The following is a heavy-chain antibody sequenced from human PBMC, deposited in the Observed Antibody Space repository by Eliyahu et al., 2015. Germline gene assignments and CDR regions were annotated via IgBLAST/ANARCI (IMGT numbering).Heavy chain of an antibody. D-gene: IGHD3-3*01. CDR1: GYTFTTYT. Sequence: QVQLVQSGAEVKKPGASVKVSCKASGYTFTTYTMHWVRQAPGQRLEWMGWSNAGNGNTKYSQKFQGRVTITRDTPANTAYMELTSLRSEDTAVYYCARKGADDFFDYWGQGTLVTVSS. CDR3: ARKGADDFFDY. J-gene: IGHJ4*02. V-gene: IGHV1-3*01. CDR2: SNAGNGNT.